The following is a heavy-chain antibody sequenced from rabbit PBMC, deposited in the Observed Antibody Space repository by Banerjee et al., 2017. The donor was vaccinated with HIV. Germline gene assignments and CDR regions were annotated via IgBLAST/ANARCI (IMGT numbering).Heavy chain of an antibody. CDR1: GFSFSSNY. CDR3: ARRAGYAGYGQDL. J-gene: IGHJ6*01. D-gene: IGHD7-1*01. V-gene: IGHV1S40*01. Sequence: QSLEESGGDLVKPGASLTLTCTASGFSFSSNYMCWVRQAPGKGLELIACIYTSSDSTYYANWAKGRFTISKTSSTTVTLQMTSLTAADTATYFCARRAGYAGYGQDLWGPGTLVTVS. CDR2: IYTSSDST.